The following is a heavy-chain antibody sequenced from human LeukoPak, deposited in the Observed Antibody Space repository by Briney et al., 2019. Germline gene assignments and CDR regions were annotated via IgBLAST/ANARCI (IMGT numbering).Heavy chain of an antibody. CDR3: AKDVGKWESLHFFDY. Sequence: GGSLRLSCLTSGFTFSTNAMSWVRQAPGKGLEWISGISGSGASTYYADSVTGRFTISRDNSRNTLYLQMNSLRGDDTAVNYCAKDVGKWESLHFFDYWGQGTLVTVSS. J-gene: IGHJ4*02. CDR1: GFTFSTNA. CDR2: ISGSGAST. V-gene: IGHV3-23*01. D-gene: IGHD1-26*01.